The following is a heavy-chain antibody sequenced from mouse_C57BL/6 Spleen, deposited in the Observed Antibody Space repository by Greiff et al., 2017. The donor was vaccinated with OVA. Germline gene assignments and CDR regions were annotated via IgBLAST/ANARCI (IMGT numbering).Heavy chain of an antibody. CDR3: AMGDYDDVYYFDY. CDR2: IYPGSGST. CDR1: GYTFTSYW. Sequence: VQLQQSGAELVKPGASVKMSCKASGYTFTSYWITWVKQRPGQGLEWIGDIYPGSGSTNYNEKFKSKATLTVDTSSSTAYMQLSSLTSEDSAVYYCAMGDYDDVYYFDYWGQGTTLTVSS. D-gene: IGHD2-4*01. J-gene: IGHJ2*01. V-gene: IGHV1-55*01.